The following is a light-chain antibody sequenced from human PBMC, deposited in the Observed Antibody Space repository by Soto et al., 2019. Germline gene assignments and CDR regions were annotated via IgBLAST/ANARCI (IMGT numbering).Light chain of an antibody. J-gene: IGKJ1*01. CDR1: QSVSSN. CDR3: QQYNNRPMRP. CDR2: GAS. V-gene: IGKV3-15*01. Sequence: EIVISQSSATLSVSPGEIATLSCRASQSVSSNLAWYKQKPGQAPRLLIYGASTRATGIPASLSGSGYGIEYTLTISSLQSEDFAVYYCQQYNNRPMRPFGEGKKVVIK.